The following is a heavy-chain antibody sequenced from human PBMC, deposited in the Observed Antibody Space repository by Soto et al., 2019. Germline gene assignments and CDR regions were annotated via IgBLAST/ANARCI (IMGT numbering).Heavy chain of an antibody. D-gene: IGHD6-19*01. CDR3: VKEWHSSGWPFDY. CDR2: ISSNGGST. Sequence: GGSLRLSCSASGFTFSSYAMHWVRQAPGKGLEYVSAISSNGGSTYYADSVKGRFTISRDNSKNTLYLQMSSLRAEDTAVYYCVKEWHSSGWPFDYWGQGTLVTVSS. V-gene: IGHV3-64D*08. J-gene: IGHJ4*02. CDR1: GFTFSSYA.